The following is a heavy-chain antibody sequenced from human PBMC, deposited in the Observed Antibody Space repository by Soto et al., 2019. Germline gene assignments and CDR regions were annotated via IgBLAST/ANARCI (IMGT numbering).Heavy chain of an antibody. V-gene: IGHV4-31*03. CDR1: GAALNSGNYY. CDR2: IYVTGAV. J-gene: IGHJ5*02. Sequence: QVRLQESGPGLVKPSETLSLTCSVSGAALNSGNYYWSWIRQVPGKGLEWIGHIYVTGAVDYNPSLRDRITISPDTSERQFYLNRRLVTAADTAVYYCARLRIATNNYKWFDPWGQGTLVTVSS. CDR3: ARLRIATNNYKWFDP. D-gene: IGHD2-21*01.